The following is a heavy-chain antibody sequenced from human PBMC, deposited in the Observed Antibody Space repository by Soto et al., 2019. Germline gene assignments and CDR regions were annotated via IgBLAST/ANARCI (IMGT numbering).Heavy chain of an antibody. J-gene: IGHJ4*02. CDR1: GFSFSNCG. Sequence: QVQLVESGGGVVQPGRSLRLSCAASGFSFSNCGMHWVRQAPGKGLEWVAALSSDGSDKYYSESVKGRFTIYRDNSKNTLFLQMNSLRVEDTAVYCCVKGSEVARQELDYWGQGTLVTVSS. V-gene: IGHV3-30*18. CDR2: LSSDGSDK. D-gene: IGHD2-15*01. CDR3: VKGSEVARQELDY.